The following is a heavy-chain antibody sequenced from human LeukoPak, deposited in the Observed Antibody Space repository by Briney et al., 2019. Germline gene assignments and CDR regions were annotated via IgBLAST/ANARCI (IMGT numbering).Heavy chain of an antibody. CDR1: GGSISSYY. CDR2: IYYSGST. J-gene: IGHJ2*01. Sequence: SETLSLTCTVSGGSISSYYWSWIRQPPGKGLEWIGYIYYSGSTNYNPSLKSRVTISVDTSKNQFSLKLSSVTAADTAVYYCARRVRTAGPSFWYFDLWGRGTLVTVSS. D-gene: IGHD6-13*01. V-gene: IGHV4-59*08. CDR3: ARRVRTAGPSFWYFDL.